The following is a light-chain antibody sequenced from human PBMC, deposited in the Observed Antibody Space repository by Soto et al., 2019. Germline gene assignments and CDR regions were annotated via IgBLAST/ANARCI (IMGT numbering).Light chain of an antibody. CDR2: GAS. V-gene: IGKV1-6*01. Sequence: ALQMTQSPSSLSASVGDRVTITCRASQGIRNDLGWYQQKPGKAPKLLIYGASSLQSGVPSRFSGSGSGTDFTLIISSLQPEDFATYYCLQDDSYPLTFGGGTKVEIK. J-gene: IGKJ4*01. CDR3: LQDDSYPLT. CDR1: QGIRND.